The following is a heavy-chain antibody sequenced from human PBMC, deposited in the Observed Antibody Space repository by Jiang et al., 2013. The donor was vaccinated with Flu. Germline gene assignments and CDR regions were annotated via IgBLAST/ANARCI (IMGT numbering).Heavy chain of an antibody. CDR2: LWHDGSNR. V-gene: IGHV3-30*02. J-gene: IGHJ4*02. CDR3: ATLRGSTFDTYLADY. D-gene: IGHD2-2*01. CDR1: GFAFNYYA. Sequence: LVESGGGVVQVGESLRLSCAASGFAFNYYAMHWVRQSPGRGLEWVASLWHDGSNRFYVDSVRGRFTISRDNSKNTLFLQMDSLRPADTGLYYCATLRGSTFDTYLADYWGQGTLVTVSS.